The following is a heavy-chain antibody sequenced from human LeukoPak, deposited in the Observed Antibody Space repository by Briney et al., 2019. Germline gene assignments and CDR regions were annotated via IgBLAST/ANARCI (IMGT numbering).Heavy chain of an antibody. CDR1: GFTFSSYG. CDR2: ISGSGGST. Sequence: GGSLRLSCAASGFTFSSYGMSWVRQAPGKGLEWVSAISGSGGSTYYADSVKGRFTISRDNSKNTLYLQMNSLRAEDTAVYYCAKYCSSTSCFDYWGQGTLVTVSS. V-gene: IGHV3-23*01. J-gene: IGHJ4*02. D-gene: IGHD2-2*01. CDR3: AKYCSSTSCFDY.